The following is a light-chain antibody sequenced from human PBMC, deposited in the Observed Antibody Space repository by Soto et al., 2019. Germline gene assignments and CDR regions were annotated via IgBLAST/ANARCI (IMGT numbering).Light chain of an antibody. CDR2: DAS. V-gene: IGKV3-15*01. Sequence: EIMMTQSPATLSVSPGERATFSCRASQSVSSNLAWYQQKPGQAPRLLIYDASTRATGVPARFSGSGSGTAGTITISSLQSEDVEVYDGQQSNNWPLTFGGGTKVDIK. CDR1: QSVSSN. CDR3: QQSNNWPLT. J-gene: IGKJ4*01.